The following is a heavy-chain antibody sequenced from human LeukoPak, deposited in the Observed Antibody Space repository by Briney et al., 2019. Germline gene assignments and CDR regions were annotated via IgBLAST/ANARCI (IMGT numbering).Heavy chain of an antibody. CDR3: ARESIAAVMFDP. V-gene: IGHV1-2*02. Sequence: ASVKVSCKASGYTFTGYYMHWVRQAPGQGLEWMGWINPNSGGTNYAQKFQGRVTMTRDTSISTAYMELSRLRSDDTAVYYCARESIAAVMFDPWGQGTLVTASS. J-gene: IGHJ5*02. D-gene: IGHD6-6*01. CDR1: GYTFTGYY. CDR2: INPNSGGT.